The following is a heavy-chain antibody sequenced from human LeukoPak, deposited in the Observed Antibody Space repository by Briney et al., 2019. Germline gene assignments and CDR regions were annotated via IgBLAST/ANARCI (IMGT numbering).Heavy chain of an antibody. Sequence: SETLSLTCTVSGDSITSYYWSWIRQPPGKGLEWIGYIYYSGSTNHNPSLKSRVTISLDTSKNQLSLKLSSVTAADTAVYYCAGGGSSWDCYFDYWGQGTLVTVSS. J-gene: IGHJ4*02. CDR1: GDSITSYY. D-gene: IGHD6-13*01. CDR3: AGGGSSWDCYFDY. V-gene: IGHV4-59*01. CDR2: IYYSGST.